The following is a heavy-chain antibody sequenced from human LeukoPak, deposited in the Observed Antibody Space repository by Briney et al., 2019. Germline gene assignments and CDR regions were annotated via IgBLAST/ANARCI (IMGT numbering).Heavy chain of an antibody. V-gene: IGHV3-30*18. CDR1: GFTFSSYG. CDR2: ISYDGSNK. Sequence: GGSLRLSCAASGFTFSSYGMHWVRQAPGKGLEWVAVISYDGSNKYYADSVKGRFTISRDNSKTKLYLQMNSLRAEDTAVYYCAKDGGYCSSTSCYTDLDYWGQGTLVTVSS. J-gene: IGHJ4*02. CDR3: AKDGGYCSSTSCYTDLDY. D-gene: IGHD2-2*02.